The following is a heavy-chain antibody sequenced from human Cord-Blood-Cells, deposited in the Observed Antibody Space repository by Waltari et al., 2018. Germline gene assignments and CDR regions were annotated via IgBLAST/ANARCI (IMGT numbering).Heavy chain of an antibody. CDR1: GGSISSSSYY. Sequence: QLQLQESGPGLVKPSETLSLTCTVSGGSISSSSYYWGWIRQPPGKGLEWIGGIYYSGSTYYNPSLKSRVTISVDTSKNQFSLKLSSVTAADTAVYYCARRELGLGSLRYWYFDLWGRGTLVTVSS. D-gene: IGHD6-13*01. CDR3: ARRELGLGSLRYWYFDL. CDR2: IYYSGST. J-gene: IGHJ2*01. V-gene: IGHV4-39*01.